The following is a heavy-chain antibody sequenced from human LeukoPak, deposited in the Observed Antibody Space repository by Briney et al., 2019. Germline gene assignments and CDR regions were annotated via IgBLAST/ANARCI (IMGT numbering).Heavy chain of an antibody. V-gene: IGHV6-1*01. D-gene: IGHD1-20*01. CDR1: GDSVSSNSAA. CDR3: ARDPGVYNWNYFDY. Sequence: SQTLSLTCAISGDSVSSNSAAWNWIRQSPSRGLEWLGRTYYRSTWYKDYAVSVRSRISINPDTSKNQFSLQLNSVTPEDTAVYYCARDPGVYNWNYFDYWGQGTLVTVSS. CDR2: TYYRSTWYK. J-gene: IGHJ4*02.